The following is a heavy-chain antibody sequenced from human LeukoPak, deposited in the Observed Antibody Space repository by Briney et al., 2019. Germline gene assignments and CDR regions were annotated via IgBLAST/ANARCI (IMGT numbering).Heavy chain of an antibody. CDR2: IYYTGNT. CDR3: ARDLRPYYGSGSYYDDAFDI. Sequence: SETLSLTCTVSGGSLSSDNFYWSWIRQPPGKGLEWVGNIYYTGNTNYNPSLKSRVTISVDASKNQFSLRLSSLTAADTAVYYCARDLRPYYGSGSYYDDAFDIWGQGTMVTVSS. V-gene: IGHV4-61*01. D-gene: IGHD3-10*01. J-gene: IGHJ3*02. CDR1: GGSLSSDNFY.